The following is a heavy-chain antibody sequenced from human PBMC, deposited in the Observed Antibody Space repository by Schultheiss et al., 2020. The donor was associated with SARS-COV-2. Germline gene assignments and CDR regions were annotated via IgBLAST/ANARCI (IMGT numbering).Heavy chain of an antibody. CDR2: IYNNVGT. J-gene: IGHJ6*02. CDR1: GASIGSGHYY. D-gene: IGHD6-13*01. Sequence: SQTLSLTCTVSGASIGSGHYYWTWIRQHPGKGLEWIGYIYNNVGTYYNPSLKSRVTISVDTSRNQFSLKVNSVTVADTAVYYCARDFGIAAAGTDYYYGMDVWGQGTTVTVSS. V-gene: IGHV4-31*03. CDR3: ARDFGIAAAGTDYYYGMDV.